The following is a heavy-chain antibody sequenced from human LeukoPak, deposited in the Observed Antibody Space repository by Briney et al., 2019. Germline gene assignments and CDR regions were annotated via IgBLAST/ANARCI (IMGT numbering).Heavy chain of an antibody. Sequence: AGGSLRLSCAASGFTFSSSAMSWVRQVPGKGLEWVSGISASGGSTSYADSVKGRFTISRDNSKNTLYVQMNSLRAEDTAVYYCAKGHYYGSGSLDYWGQGTLVTVSS. V-gene: IGHV3-23*01. D-gene: IGHD3-10*01. J-gene: IGHJ4*02. CDR3: AKGHYYGSGSLDY. CDR1: GFTFSSSA. CDR2: ISASGGST.